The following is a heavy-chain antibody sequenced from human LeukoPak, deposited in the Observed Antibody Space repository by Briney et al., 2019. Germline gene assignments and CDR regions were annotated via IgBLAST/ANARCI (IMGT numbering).Heavy chain of an antibody. CDR2: ISYNGNT. CDR1: GGSISSYY. D-gene: IGHD5-24*01. CDR3: ARAPRLQGDYYIDV. Sequence: KPAETLSLTCTVSGGSISSYYWTGIRQPPGKGLEGIGYISYNGNTNYNRSLISRVTISMDTSKNQFSLILRSVTAADTAVYYCARAPRLQGDYYIDVRGKGTTVTASS. V-gene: IGHV4-59*01. J-gene: IGHJ6*03.